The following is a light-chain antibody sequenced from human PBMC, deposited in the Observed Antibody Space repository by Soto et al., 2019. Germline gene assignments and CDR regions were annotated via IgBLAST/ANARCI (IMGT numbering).Light chain of an antibody. CDR1: QDIGTW. CDR3: QQHNTYPLT. Sequence: DIQMTQSPSTLSASVGDRVTITCRASQDIGTWLAWYQQKPEKAPKVLIYRASHLESGVPSRFSASGSGTEFSLTINSLQADDFATYYCQQHNTYPLTFGGGTKVDIK. V-gene: IGKV1-5*03. J-gene: IGKJ4*01. CDR2: RAS.